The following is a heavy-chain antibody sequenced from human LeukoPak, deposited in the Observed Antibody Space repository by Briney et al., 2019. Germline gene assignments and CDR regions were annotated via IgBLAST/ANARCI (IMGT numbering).Heavy chain of an antibody. D-gene: IGHD6-19*01. Sequence: LTCKLKSGANSKNVDRCIRQLIKKKRESIGHISTSGSTNYNPSLKSRVTRSVDTSKNQFSLRPSSVTAADTAMYYCAKSGGYGLIAYWGQGTLVTVSS. CDR1: SGANSKNV. V-gene: IGHV4-4*07. CDR3: AKSGGYGLIAY. CDR2: ISTSGST. J-gene: IGHJ4*02.